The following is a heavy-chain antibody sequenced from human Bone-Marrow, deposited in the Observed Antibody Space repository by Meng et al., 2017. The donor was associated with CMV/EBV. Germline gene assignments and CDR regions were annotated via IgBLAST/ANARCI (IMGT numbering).Heavy chain of an antibody. CDR2: IDHSGST. CDR1: GGSFSAYY. V-gene: IGHV4-34*01. D-gene: IGHD2-2*01. CDR3: ARNGPTYCSSTSCSLDPFDY. J-gene: IGHJ4*02. Sequence: GSLRLSCAVYGGSFSAYYWSWIRQPPGKGLEWIGEIDHSGSTNYHPSLKSRVTISVDTSKNQFSLKLSSVTAADTAVYYCARNGPTYCSSTSCSLDPFDYWGQGTLVTASS.